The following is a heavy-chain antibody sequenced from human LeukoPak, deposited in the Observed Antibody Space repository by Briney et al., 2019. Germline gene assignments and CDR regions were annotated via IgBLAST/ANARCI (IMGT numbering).Heavy chain of an antibody. J-gene: IGHJ4*02. CDR1: GGSFSGYY. CDR2: INHSGST. D-gene: IGHD3-22*01. Sequence: PSETLSLTCAVSGGSFSGYYWSWIRQPPGKGLEWIGEINHSGSTNYNPSLKSRVTISVDTSKNQFSLKLSSATAADTAVYYCARGKDSSGYYDGLGYWGQGTLVTVSS. V-gene: IGHV4-34*01. CDR3: ARGKDSSGYYDGLGY.